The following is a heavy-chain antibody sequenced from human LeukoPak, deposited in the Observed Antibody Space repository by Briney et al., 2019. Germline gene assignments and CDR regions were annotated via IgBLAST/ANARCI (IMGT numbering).Heavy chain of an antibody. CDR1: GYTFSGFY. Sequence: ASVKVSCAASGYTFSGFYIHWVRQAPGQGLEWMGWINPNSGVTNYAQKLQGRVTITRDTSIDTAYMQLCRLRSDDTAVYYCAKDRYGDYEAPFHYYMDAWGRGTTVTVSS. CDR3: AKDRYGDYEAPFHYYMDA. CDR2: INPNSGVT. V-gene: IGHV1-2*02. D-gene: IGHD5-12*01. J-gene: IGHJ6*03.